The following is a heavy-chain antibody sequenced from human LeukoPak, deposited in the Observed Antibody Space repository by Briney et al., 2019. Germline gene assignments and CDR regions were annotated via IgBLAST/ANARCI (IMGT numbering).Heavy chain of an antibody. CDR1: GGSISSGDYY. V-gene: IGHV4-30-4*01. Sequence: SETLSLTCTVSGGSISSGDYYWSWIRQPPGKGLEWIGYIYYSGSTYYNSSLKSRVTISVDTSKNQFSLKLSSVTAADTAVYHCASLTTVVTRAFQHWGQGTLVTVSS. CDR3: ASLTTVVTRAFQH. J-gene: IGHJ1*01. CDR2: IYYSGST. D-gene: IGHD4-23*01.